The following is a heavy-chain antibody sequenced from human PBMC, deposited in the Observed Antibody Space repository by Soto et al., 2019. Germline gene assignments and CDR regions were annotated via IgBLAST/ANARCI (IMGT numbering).Heavy chain of an antibody. CDR2: IYHTGST. CDR3: ARDPSRGLPDY. CDR1: GGSIDSSNW. Sequence: QVQLQESGPGLVKPSGTLSLTCAVSGGSIDSSNWWSWVRQPPGKGLEWIGEIYHTGSTNYKPSLESRVTISVDKSKNQFSLKLNSVTAADTAVYYCARDPSRGLPDYWGQGTLVTVSS. J-gene: IGHJ4*02. V-gene: IGHV4-4*02. D-gene: IGHD3-10*01.